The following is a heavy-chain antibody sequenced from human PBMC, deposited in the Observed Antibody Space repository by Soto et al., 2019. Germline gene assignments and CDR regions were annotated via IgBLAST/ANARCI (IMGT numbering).Heavy chain of an antibody. D-gene: IGHD2-15*01. CDR3: ATGFLGLCTGGNCPLYS. J-gene: IGHJ4*02. CDR1: GFTFSRQA. CDR2: IWYHGVDK. V-gene: IGHV3-33*01. Sequence: QVQLVESGGGVVQPERSLRLSCAASGFTFSRQAMHWVRQAPGRGLEWVAVIWYHGVDKYYADSVKGRFTISRDNSKNTVYLQMNSLRGDDTAVYYGATGFLGLCTGGNCPLYSWGQGSLVTVSS.